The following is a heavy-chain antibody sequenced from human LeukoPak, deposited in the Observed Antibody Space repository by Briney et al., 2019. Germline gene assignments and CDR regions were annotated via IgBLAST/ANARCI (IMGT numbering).Heavy chain of an antibody. CDR3: AKDLSRDVEY. CDR2: IRYDGSNK. Sequence: PGGSLRLSCAASGFTFSSYSMNWVRQAPGKGLEWVAFIRYDGSNKYYADSVKGRFTISRDNSKNTLYLQMNSLRAEDTAVYYCAKDLSRDVEYWGQGTLVTVSA. J-gene: IGHJ4*02. CDR1: GFTFSSYS. V-gene: IGHV3-30*02. D-gene: IGHD3-10*01.